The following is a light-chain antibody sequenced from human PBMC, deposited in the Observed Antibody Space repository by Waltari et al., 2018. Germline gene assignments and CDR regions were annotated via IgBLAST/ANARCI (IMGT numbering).Light chain of an antibody. Sequence: EIVLTQSQGTLSLSPGERATLSCRASQSLTKKYLAWYQEKPGKAPSLLIYVASSRAAGSADRFSGSGAGTDFTLTITRLEPEDFAVYYCQQYGSSVMYTFGQGTKLEIK. J-gene: IGKJ2*01. CDR1: QSLTKKY. CDR3: QQYGSSVMYT. CDR2: VAS. V-gene: IGKV3-20*01.